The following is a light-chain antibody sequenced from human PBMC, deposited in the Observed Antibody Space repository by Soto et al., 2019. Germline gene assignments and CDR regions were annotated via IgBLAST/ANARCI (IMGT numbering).Light chain of an antibody. J-gene: IGLJ2*01. CDR2: DVS. CDR1: SSDVGGYNY. Sequence: QSALTQPRSVSGSPGQSVTISCTGTSSDVGGYNYVSWYQQHPGKAPKGIIYDVSERPSGVPDRFSGSKSGNTASLTISGLQAEDEADYYCCSNAGSYEVFGGGTKLTVL. CDR3: CSNAGSYEV. V-gene: IGLV2-11*01.